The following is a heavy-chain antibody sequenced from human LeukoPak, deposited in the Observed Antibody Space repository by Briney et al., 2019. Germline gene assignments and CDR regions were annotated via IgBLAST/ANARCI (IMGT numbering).Heavy chain of an antibody. V-gene: IGHV4-38-2*01. J-gene: IGHJ3*02. CDR1: GYSISSGYY. D-gene: IGHD2-2*01. CDR3: ARQIVVVPRVAFDI. Sequence: SETLSLTCAVSGYSISSGYYWGWIRQPPGKGLEWIGRIYHSGGSYYNPSLKSRVTISVDPSKNQFSLKLSSVTAADTAVYYCARQIVVVPRVAFDIWGQGTMVTVSS. CDR2: IYHSGGS.